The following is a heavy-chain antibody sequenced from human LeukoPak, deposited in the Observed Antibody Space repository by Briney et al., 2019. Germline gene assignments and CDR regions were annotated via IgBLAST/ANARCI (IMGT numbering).Heavy chain of an antibody. Sequence: GASVKVSCKVSGYTLTELSMHWVRQAPGKGLEWMGGFDPEDGETIYAQKFQGRVTMTEDTSTDTAYMELSSLRSEDTAVYYCATVLAPDVQTDYYDSSGYSYYCDYWGQGTLVTVSS. CDR2: FDPEDGET. V-gene: IGHV1-24*01. CDR3: ATVLAPDVQTDYYDSSGYSYYCDY. D-gene: IGHD3-22*01. J-gene: IGHJ4*02. CDR1: GYTLTELS.